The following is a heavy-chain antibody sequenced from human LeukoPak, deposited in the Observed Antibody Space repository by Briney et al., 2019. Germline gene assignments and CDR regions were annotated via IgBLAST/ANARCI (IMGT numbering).Heavy chain of an antibody. J-gene: IGHJ4*02. D-gene: IGHD4-17*01. V-gene: IGHV3-23*01. CDR2: MSDSGDQT. CDR3: AKEITLTTAYFDY. CDR1: GFTFSKYD. Sequence: PGGSLRLSCVASGFTFSKYDMSWVRQAPGKGLEWVSGMSDSGDQTYYADSVRARFTISRDNSKNTLYLQVNSLRAEDTALYYCAKEITLTTAYFDYWGQGTLVTVSS.